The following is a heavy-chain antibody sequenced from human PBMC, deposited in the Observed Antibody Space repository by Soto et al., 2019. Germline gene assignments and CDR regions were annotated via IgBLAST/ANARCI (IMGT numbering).Heavy chain of an antibody. CDR2: ISGSGGSR. J-gene: IGHJ3*02. CDR3: AKDSVVVPAAPDAFDI. CDR1: GFTFSRYG. V-gene: IGHV3-23*01. Sequence: GGSLRLSCAASGFTFSRYGMTWVRQAPGKGLEWVSAISGSGGSRYYADSVKGRFTISRDNSKNTLYLQMNSLRAEDTAVYYCAKDSVVVPAAPDAFDIWGQGTTVTVSS. D-gene: IGHD2-2*01.